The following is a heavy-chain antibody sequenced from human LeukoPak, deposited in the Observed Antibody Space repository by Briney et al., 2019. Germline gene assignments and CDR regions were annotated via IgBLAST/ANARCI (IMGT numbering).Heavy chain of an antibody. Sequence: PGRSLRLSCAGSGFTFSDYYMTWIRQAPGKGLEWISYISSTAFTLYYADSVKGRFTMSRDNAKNSVYLQMSGLRAEDTAVYYCAGGNFWSGYYRPYYFDYWGQGILVTASS. V-gene: IGHV3-11*04. J-gene: IGHJ4*02. D-gene: IGHD3-3*01. CDR3: AGGNFWSGYYRPYYFDY. CDR1: GFTFSDYY. CDR2: ISSTAFTL.